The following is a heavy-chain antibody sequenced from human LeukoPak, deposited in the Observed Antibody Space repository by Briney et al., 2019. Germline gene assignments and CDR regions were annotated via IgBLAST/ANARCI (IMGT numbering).Heavy chain of an antibody. V-gene: IGHV1-24*01. D-gene: IGHD1-26*01. Sequence: ASVKVSCKVSGYTLTELSMHWVRQAPGKGLEWMGGFDPVDGETIYAQKFQGRVTMTEDTSTDTAYMELSSLRSEDTAVYYCATITVFVGATTSDYWGQGTLVTVSS. J-gene: IGHJ4*02. CDR1: GYTLTELS. CDR3: ATITVFVGATTSDY. CDR2: FDPVDGET.